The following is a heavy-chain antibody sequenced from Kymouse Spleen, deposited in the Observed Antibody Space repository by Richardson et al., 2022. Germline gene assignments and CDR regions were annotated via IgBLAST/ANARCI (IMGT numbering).Heavy chain of an antibody. CDR1: GGSISSSSYY. J-gene: IGHJ5*02. D-gene: IGHD3-9*01. V-gene: IGHV4-39*01. Sequence: QLQLQESGPGLVKPSETLSLTCTVSGGSISSSSYYWGWIRQPPGKGLEWIGSIYYSGSTYYNPSLKSRVTISVDTSKNQFSLKLSSVTAADTAVYYCARQGYYDILTGYPNWFDPWGQGTLVTVSS. CDR3: ARQGYYDILTGYPNWFDP. CDR2: IYYSGST.